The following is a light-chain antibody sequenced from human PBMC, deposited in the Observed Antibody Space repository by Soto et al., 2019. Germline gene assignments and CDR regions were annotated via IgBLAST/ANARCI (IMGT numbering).Light chain of an antibody. V-gene: IGKV3-15*01. CDR3: QQYNNWPLT. CDR2: GAS. CDR1: QSVSSK. J-gene: IGKJ4*01. Sequence: IVMTQSPATLSVSPGERATLSCRASQSVSSKLAWYQQKPGQAPRLLIYGASTWATGIPARFSGSGSGTEFTLTISSLQSEDFAIYYCQQYNNWPLTFGGGTKVEIK.